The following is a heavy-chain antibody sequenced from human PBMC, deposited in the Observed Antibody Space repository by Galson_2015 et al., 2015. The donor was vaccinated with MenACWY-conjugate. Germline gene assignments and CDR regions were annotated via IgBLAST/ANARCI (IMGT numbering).Heavy chain of an antibody. J-gene: IGHJ3*02. CDR3: AKDAGSSGYPTNAFDI. D-gene: IGHD3-22*01. CDR2: ISGSGGST. Sequence: SLRLSCAASGFTFSSYAMSWVRQAPGKGLEWVSAISGSGGSTYYADSVKGRFTISRDNSKNTLYLQMNSLRAEDTAVYYCAKDAGSSGYPTNAFDIWGQGTMVTVSS. CDR1: GFTFSSYA. V-gene: IGHV3-23*01.